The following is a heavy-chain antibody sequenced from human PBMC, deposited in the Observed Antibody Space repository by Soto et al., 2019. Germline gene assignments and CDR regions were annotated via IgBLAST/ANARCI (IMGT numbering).Heavy chain of an antibody. Sequence: QVTLKESGPVLVKPTETLTLTCTVSGFSLSNARMGVSWIRQPPGKALEWLAHIFSNDEKSYSTSLKSRLTISKDTSKSQVVLTMTNMDPVDTATYSCARTDDYYGSGSYRNWGQGTLVTVSS. D-gene: IGHD3-10*01. CDR2: IFSNDEK. CDR1: GFSLSNARMG. J-gene: IGHJ4*02. CDR3: ARTDDYYGSGSYRN. V-gene: IGHV2-26*01.